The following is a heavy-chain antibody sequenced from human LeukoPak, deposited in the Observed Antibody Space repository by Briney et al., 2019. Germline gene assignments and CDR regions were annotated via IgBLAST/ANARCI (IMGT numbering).Heavy chain of an antibody. D-gene: IGHD4-17*01. CDR1: GFTFSSYS. Sequence: GGSLRLSCAASGFTFSSYSMNWVRQAPGKGLEWVSYISISSSIIYYADSVKGRFTISRDNAKNSLYLQMNSLRAEDTAVYYCARASRGDYDYYYYYMDVWGKGTTVTVSS. CDR3: ARASRGDYDYYYYYMDV. CDR2: ISISSSII. J-gene: IGHJ6*03. V-gene: IGHV3-48*01.